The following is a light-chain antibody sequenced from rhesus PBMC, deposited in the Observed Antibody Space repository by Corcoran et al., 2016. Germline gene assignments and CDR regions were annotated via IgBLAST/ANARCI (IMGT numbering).Light chain of an antibody. V-gene: IGKV1-74*01. CDR1: ENANNY. CDR2: KAS. CDR3: KHNSGTPGT. Sequence: DIQMTQSPSSLSASVGDRVTITCRTSENANNYLNWYQQKPGKAPKLLIYKASILQSGVPSRFSGSGSGTDYSFTVGSLQSEDGATYNCKHNSGTPGTFGQGTKVEIK. J-gene: IGKJ1*01.